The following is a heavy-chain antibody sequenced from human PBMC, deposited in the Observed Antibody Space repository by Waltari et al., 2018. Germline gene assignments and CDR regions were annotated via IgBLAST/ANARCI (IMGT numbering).Heavy chain of an antibody. CDR1: GFTFRSYA. Sequence: EVQLLESGGGLVQPGGSLRLSCAASGFTFRSYAMSWVRQAPGKGLEWVSAISGSGGSTYYADSGKGRFTISRDNSKNTLYLQMNSLRAEDTAVYYCAKDLVGALGVIDYWGQGTLVTVSS. CDR2: ISGSGGST. V-gene: IGHV3-23*01. D-gene: IGHD1-26*01. CDR3: AKDLVGALGVIDY. J-gene: IGHJ4*02.